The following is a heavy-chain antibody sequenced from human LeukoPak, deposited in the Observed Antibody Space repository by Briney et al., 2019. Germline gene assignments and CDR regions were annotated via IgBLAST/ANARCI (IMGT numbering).Heavy chain of an antibody. CDR1: GFTFSSYS. J-gene: IGHJ4*02. D-gene: IGHD3-3*01. Sequence: PGGSLRLSCAASGFTFSSYSMNWVRQAPGKGLECVSSISSSSSYIYYADSVKGRFTISRDNAKNSLYLQMNSLRAEDTAVYYCARDERAPHYYGNSGYWGQGTLVTVPS. V-gene: IGHV3-21*01. CDR2: ISSSSSYI. CDR3: ARDERAPHYYGNSGY.